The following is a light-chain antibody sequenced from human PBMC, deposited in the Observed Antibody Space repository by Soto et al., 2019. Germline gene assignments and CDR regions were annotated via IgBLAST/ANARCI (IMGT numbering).Light chain of an antibody. J-gene: IGLJ2*01. CDR2: LNNDGTY. V-gene: IGLV4-69*01. Sequence: QPVLTQSPSASASLGASVKLTCTLRIGHRTYAIAWHQQQPEKGPRYLMKLNNDGTYIKGDGIPDRFSGSSSGSARYLTISSLQSEDEADYYCQTWGTGVVFGGGTTLTVL. CDR1: IGHRTYA. CDR3: QTWGTGVV.